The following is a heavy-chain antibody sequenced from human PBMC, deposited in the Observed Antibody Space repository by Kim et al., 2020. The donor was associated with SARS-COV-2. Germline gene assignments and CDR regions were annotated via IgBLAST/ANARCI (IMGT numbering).Heavy chain of an antibody. CDR3: ARDLPSIEIIVVVPAATDAFDI. D-gene: IGHD2-2*01. V-gene: IGHV3-11*04. J-gene: IGHJ3*02. Sequence: GGSLRLSCAASGFTFSDYYMSWIRQAPGKGLEWVAYITCSGSNIYYADSVKGRFTISRDNAKNSLYLQMNSLRAEDTAVYYCARDLPSIEIIVVVPAATDAFDISGQGTMVTVSS. CDR2: ITCSGSNI. CDR1: GFTFSDYY.